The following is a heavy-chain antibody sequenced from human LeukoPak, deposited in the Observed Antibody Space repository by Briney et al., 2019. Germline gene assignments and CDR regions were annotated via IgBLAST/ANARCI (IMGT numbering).Heavy chain of an antibody. CDR3: ARGMVRGVIKGIDY. J-gene: IGHJ4*02. V-gene: IGHV3-33*01. Sequence: GRSLRLSCAASGFTFSSYGMHWVRQAPGKGLEWVAVIWYDGSNKYYADSVKGRFTISRDNSKNMLFLQMSSLRAEDTAVYYCARGMVRGVIKGIDYWGQGTLVTVSS. CDR1: GFTFSSYG. CDR2: IWYDGSNK. D-gene: IGHD3-10*01.